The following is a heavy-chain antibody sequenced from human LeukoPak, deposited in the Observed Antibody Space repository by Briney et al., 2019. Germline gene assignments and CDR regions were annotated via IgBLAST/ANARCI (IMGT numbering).Heavy chain of an antibody. Sequence: ASVKVSCKASGYTFTSYDINWVRQATGQGLEWMGWMNPNSGNTGYAQKFQGRVTISRDTGASTVYMELSSVRSEDTAVYYCARDHRTESDGYYFVNELWYFDLWGRGTLVTVSS. V-gene: IGHV1-8*03. D-gene: IGHD3-22*01. CDR3: ARDHRTESDGYYFVNELWYFDL. CDR1: GYTFTSYD. J-gene: IGHJ2*01. CDR2: MNPNSGNT.